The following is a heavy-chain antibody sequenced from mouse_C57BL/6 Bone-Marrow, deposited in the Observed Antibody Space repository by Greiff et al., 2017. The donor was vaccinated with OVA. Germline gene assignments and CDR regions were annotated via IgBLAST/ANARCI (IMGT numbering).Heavy chain of an antibody. CDR1: GFTFSSYG. CDR3: AGHGEHFAY. CDR2: ISSGGSYT. Sequence: EVKLVESGGDLVKPGGSLKLSCAASGFTFSSYGMSWVRQTPDKRLEWVATISSGGSYTYYPVSVKWRVTTARDNAKTTLYLQMSSVKSEDTAMYYSAGHGEHFAYWGQGTTLTVSS. J-gene: IGHJ2*01. V-gene: IGHV5-6*01.